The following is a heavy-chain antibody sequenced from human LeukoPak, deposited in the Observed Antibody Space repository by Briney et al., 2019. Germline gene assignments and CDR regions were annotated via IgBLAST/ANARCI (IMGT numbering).Heavy chain of an antibody. D-gene: IGHD2/OR15-2a*01. CDR1: GFPFSTYA. J-gene: IGHJ5*02. Sequence: GRSLRLSCAASGFPFSTYAMHWVRQAPGKGLEWVALISNDGNKKYYADSAKGRFTVSRDNSKNTLYLQMNSLRTEDTAVYYCARDPSHLLTLFDPWGQGTLVTV. V-gene: IGHV3-30-3*01. CDR3: ARDPSHLLTLFDP. CDR2: ISNDGNKK.